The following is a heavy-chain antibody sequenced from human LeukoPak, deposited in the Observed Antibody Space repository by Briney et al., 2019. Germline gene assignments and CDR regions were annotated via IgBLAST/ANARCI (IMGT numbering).Heavy chain of an antibody. CDR1: GFSFDGYG. V-gene: IGHV3-33*01. J-gene: IGHJ4*02. CDR2: IWYDGSKK. Sequence: GGSLRLSCAASGFSFDGYGMHWVRQAPGGGLEWLAVIWYDGSKKYYADSVKGRSTISRDNSENTLYLEMNSLRAEDTAVYYCAREGSGSYYVDYWGQGTLVTVSS. D-gene: IGHD1-26*01. CDR3: AREGSGSYYVDY.